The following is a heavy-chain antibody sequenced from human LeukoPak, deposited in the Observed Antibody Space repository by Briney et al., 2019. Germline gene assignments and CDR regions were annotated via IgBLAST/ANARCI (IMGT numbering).Heavy chain of an antibody. CDR3: ARSEYSSSSVNWFDP. D-gene: IGHD6-6*01. Sequence: ASVKVSCKASGYTFTSYGISWARQAPGQGLEWMGWISAYNGNTNYAQKLQGRVTMTTDTSTSTAYMELRSLRSDDTAVYYCARSEYSSSSVNWFDPWGQGTLVTVSS. CDR2: ISAYNGNT. CDR1: GYTFTSYG. J-gene: IGHJ5*02. V-gene: IGHV1-18*01.